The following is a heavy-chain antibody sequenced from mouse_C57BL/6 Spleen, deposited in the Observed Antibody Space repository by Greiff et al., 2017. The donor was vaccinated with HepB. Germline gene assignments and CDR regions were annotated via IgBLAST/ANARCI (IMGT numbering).Heavy chain of an antibody. CDR2: IDPETGCT. V-gene: IGHV1-15*01. J-gene: IGHJ4*01. Sequence: QVQLQQSGAELVRPGASVTLSCKASGYTFTDYEMHWVKQTPVHGLEWIGAIDPETGCTAYNQKFKGKAILTADKSSSTAYMELRSLTSEDSAVYYCTRYTTVSMDYWGQGTSVTVSS. CDR3: TRYTTVSMDY. CDR1: GYTFTDYE. D-gene: IGHD1-1*01.